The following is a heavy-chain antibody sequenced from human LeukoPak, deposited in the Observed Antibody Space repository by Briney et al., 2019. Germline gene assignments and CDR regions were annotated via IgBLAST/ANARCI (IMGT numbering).Heavy chain of an antibody. D-gene: IGHD3-9*01. CDR3: AREAGGRYSPYYYGMDV. Sequence: GRSLRLSRAASGFTFSSYAMHWVRQAPGKGLEWVAVISYDGSNKYYADSVKGRFTISRDNSKNTLYLQMNSLRAEDTAVYYCAREAGGRYSPYYYGMDVWGQGTTVTVSS. CDR1: GFTFSSYA. CDR2: ISYDGSNK. J-gene: IGHJ6*02. V-gene: IGHV3-30-3*01.